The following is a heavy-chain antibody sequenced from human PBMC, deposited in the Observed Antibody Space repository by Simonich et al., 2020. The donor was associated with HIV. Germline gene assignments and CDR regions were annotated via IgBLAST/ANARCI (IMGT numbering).Heavy chain of an antibody. J-gene: IGHJ1*01. CDR1: GGSFSGYY. Sequence: QVQLQQWGAGLLKPSETLSLTCAVYGGSFSGYYWSWIRQPPGKGLELIGEINHSGSTNYNPPLKSRVTISVDTSKNQFSLKLSSVTAADTAVYYCARLTAGGLGEYFQHWGQGTLVTVSS. CDR3: ARLTAGGLGEYFQH. V-gene: IGHV4-34*01. D-gene: IGHD6-13*01. CDR2: INHSGST.